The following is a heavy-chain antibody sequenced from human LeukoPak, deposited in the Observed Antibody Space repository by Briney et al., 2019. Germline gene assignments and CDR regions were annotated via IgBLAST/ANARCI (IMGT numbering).Heavy chain of an antibody. D-gene: IGHD2-2*01. CDR1: GYTFTSYG. CDR3: ARDGLARYCSSTSCPDDWFDP. CDR2: ISAYNGNT. V-gene: IGHV1-18*01. Sequence: GASVKVSCKASGYTFTSYGISWVRQAPGQGLEWMGWISAYNGNTNYAQKLQGRVTMTTDTSTGTAYMELRSLRSDDTAVYYCARDGLARYCSSTSCPDDWFDPWGQGTLVTVSS. J-gene: IGHJ5*02.